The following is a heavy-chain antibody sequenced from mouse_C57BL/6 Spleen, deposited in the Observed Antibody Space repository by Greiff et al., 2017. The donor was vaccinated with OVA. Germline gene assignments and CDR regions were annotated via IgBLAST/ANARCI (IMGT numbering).Heavy chain of an antibody. CDR2: ISGGGGNT. CDR3: ARRGDRGAWFAY. Sequence: EVQGVESGGGLVKPGGSLKLSCAASGFTFSSYTMSWVRQTPEKRLEWVATISGGGGNTYYPDSVKGRFTISRDNAKNTLYLQMSSLRSEDTALYYCARRGDRGAWFAYWGQGTLVTVSA. D-gene: IGHD3-3*01. CDR1: GFTFSSYT. V-gene: IGHV5-9*01. J-gene: IGHJ3*01.